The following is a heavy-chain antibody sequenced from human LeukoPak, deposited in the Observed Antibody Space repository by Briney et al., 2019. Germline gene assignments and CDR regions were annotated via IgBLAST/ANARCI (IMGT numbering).Heavy chain of an antibody. J-gene: IGHJ4*02. CDR1: GYTFTDYG. CDR3: ARDHALWSNCFDY. Sequence: GASVQVSCKASGYTFTDYGITWMRQAPGQGLEWMGWISARNGNTNYSQRIQGRVTMITDTSTSTAFMELRRLTSDDTAYYYCARDHALWSNCFDYWGQGTLVTVSS. D-gene: IGHD2/OR15-2a*01. V-gene: IGHV1-18*01. CDR2: ISARNGNT.